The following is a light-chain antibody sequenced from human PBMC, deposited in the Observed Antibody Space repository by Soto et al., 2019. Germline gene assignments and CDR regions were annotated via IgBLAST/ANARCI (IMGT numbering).Light chain of an antibody. V-gene: IGLV9-49*03. J-gene: IGLJ2*01. CDR1: SGYSNYK. CDR3: GADHGSGSIFV. CDR2: VGTGGIVG. Sequence: QPVLTQPPSASASRGASVTLTCTLSSGYSNYKVDWYQQRPGKGPRFVMRVGTGGIVGSKGDGIPDRFSVLGSGLNRYLTIKNIQEEDESDYHCGADHGSGSIFVFGGGTKLTVL.